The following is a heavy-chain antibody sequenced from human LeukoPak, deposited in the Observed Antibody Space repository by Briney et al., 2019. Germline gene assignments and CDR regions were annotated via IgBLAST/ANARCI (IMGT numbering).Heavy chain of an antibody. CDR2: IYYSGST. CDR3: ARGGDYAAVYFDY. D-gene: IGHD4-17*01. Sequence: SQTLSLTCAVSGGSISSGGYSWSWIRQPPGKGLEWIGYIYYSGSTYYNPSLKSRVTISVDTSKNQFSLKLSSVTAADTAVYYCARGGDYAAVYFDYWGQGTLVTVSS. V-gene: IGHV4-30-2*05. J-gene: IGHJ4*02. CDR1: GGSISSGGYS.